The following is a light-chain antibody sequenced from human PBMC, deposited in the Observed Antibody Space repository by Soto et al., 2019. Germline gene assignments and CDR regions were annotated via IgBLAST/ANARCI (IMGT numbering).Light chain of an antibody. CDR3: QVWHSTSVRV. J-gene: IGLJ2*01. CDR1: NIGAKG. Sequence: SYKLTQPPSVSVAPGQTASITCGGNNIGAKGVHWYQQKNPGQAPVLVVFDDRARPSAIPERFSGSNSGNTATLTISRVEAGDEADYYCQVWHSTSVRVFGGGTKLTVL. V-gene: IGLV3-21*02. CDR2: DDR.